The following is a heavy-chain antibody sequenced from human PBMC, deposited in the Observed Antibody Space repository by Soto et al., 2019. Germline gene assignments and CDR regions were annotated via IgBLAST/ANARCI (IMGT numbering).Heavy chain of an antibody. Sequence: PSETLSLTCTVSGGSISSGGYYWSWIRQHPGKGLEWIGYIYYSGSTYYNPSLKSRVTISVDTSKNQFSLKLSSVTAADTAVYYCAGDQTLWFGELLGFDPWGQGTLVTVSS. CDR2: IYYSGST. D-gene: IGHD3-10*01. V-gene: IGHV4-31*03. J-gene: IGHJ5*02. CDR3: AGDQTLWFGELLGFDP. CDR1: GGSISSGGYY.